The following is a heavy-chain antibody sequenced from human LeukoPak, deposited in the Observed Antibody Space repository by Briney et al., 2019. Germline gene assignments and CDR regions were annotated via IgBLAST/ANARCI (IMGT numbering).Heavy chain of an antibody. CDR3: ARATVDPGYYDSSGYYMLDY. D-gene: IGHD3-22*01. J-gene: IGHJ4*02. CDR2: IIYRGST. V-gene: IGHV4-59*13. CDR1: VGSISIYY. Sequence: SEPLSLTCTVSVGSISIYYGSGIRRPPGKELEWIGYIIYRGSTNYNPSLKSRVTISVDTSKNQFSLKLSSVTAADTAVYYCARATVDPGYYDSSGYYMLDYWGQGTLVTVSS.